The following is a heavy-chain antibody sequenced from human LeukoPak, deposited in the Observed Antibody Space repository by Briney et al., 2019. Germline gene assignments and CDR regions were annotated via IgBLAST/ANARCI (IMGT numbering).Heavy chain of an antibody. D-gene: IGHD6-13*01. Sequence: GESLKISCKASGYSFTSYWIGWVRQMPGKGLEWMGIIYPGDSGTRYSPSFQGQVTISADKSISTAYLQWSSLKASDTAMYYCARHHQAAGTASFDYWGQGTLVTVSS. CDR3: ARHHQAAGTASFDY. CDR2: IYPGDSGT. J-gene: IGHJ4*02. V-gene: IGHV5-51*01. CDR1: GYSFTSYW.